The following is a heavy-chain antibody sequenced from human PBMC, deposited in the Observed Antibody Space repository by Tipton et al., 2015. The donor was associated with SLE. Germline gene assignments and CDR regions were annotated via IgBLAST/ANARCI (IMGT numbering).Heavy chain of an antibody. Sequence: SLRLSCAASGFTFSSYGMHWVRQAPGKGLEWVAFIRYDGSNKYYADSVKGRFTISRDNSKNTLYLQMNSLRAEDTAVYYCAKGYYDFWSGFYKEDWFDPWGQGTLVTVSS. J-gene: IGHJ5*02. CDR1: GFTFSSYG. CDR2: IRYDGSNK. V-gene: IGHV3-30*02. D-gene: IGHD3-3*01. CDR3: AKGYYDFWSGFYKEDWFDP.